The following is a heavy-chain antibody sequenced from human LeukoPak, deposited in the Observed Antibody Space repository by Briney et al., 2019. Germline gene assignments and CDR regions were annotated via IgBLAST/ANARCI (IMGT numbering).Heavy chain of an antibody. CDR3: ARASLRLRFLEWSPKLYFDY. V-gene: IGHV1-69*13. D-gene: IGHD3-3*01. CDR1: GGTFSSYA. Sequence: SVNVSCKASGGTFSSYAISWVRQAPGQGLEWMGGIIPIFGTANYAQKFQGRVTITADESTSTAYMELSGLRSEDTAVYYCARASLRLRFLEWSPKLYFDYWGQGTLVTVSS. J-gene: IGHJ4*02. CDR2: IIPIFGTA.